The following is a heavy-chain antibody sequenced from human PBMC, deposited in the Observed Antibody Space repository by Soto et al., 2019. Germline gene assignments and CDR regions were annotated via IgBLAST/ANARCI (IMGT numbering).Heavy chain of an antibody. J-gene: IGHJ6*02. D-gene: IGHD3-10*01. V-gene: IGHV4-34*01. CDR3: ARRWPRITMARGDV. CDR1: GGSFSGYY. Sequence: PSETLSLTCAVYGGSFSGYYWSWLRQPLGKGLEWIGEINHSGSTNYNPSLKSRVTISVDTSKNQFSLKLSSVTAADTAVYYCARRWPRITMARGDVWGQGTTVTVSS. CDR2: INHSGST.